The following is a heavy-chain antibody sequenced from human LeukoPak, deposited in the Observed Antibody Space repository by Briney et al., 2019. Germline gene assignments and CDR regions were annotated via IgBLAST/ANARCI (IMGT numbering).Heavy chain of an antibody. D-gene: IGHD6-6*01. J-gene: IGHJ4*02. V-gene: IGHV3-15*01. CDR1: GFTFSNAW. CDR3: TTDGIPLPRGSSSSY. CDR2: IKSKTDGGTT. Sequence: GGSLRLSCAASGFTFSNAWMSWVRQAPGKGLEWVGRIKSKTDGGTTDYAAPVKGRFTISRDDSKNTLYLQMNSLKTEDTAVYYCTTDGIPLPRGSSSSYWGQGTLVTVSS.